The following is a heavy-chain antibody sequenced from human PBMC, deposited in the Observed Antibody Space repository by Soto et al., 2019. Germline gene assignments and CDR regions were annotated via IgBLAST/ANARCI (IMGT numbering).Heavy chain of an antibody. Sequence: SETLSLTCGVYGGSFSGYYWTWIRQPPGKGLEWIGEINHGGSTDYNPSLKSRVTISVDTSKKQFSLKLSSVTAADTGVYYCGRGGVVVPAASPYFLDKWGQETLVTVSS. J-gene: IGHJ4*02. CDR3: GRGGVVVPAASPYFLDK. CDR2: INHGGST. CDR1: GGSFSGYY. D-gene: IGHD2-2*01. V-gene: IGHV4-34*01.